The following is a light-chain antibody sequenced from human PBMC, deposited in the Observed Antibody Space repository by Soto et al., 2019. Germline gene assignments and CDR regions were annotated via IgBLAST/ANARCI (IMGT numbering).Light chain of an antibody. J-gene: IGLJ2*01. CDR1: SSDVGGYNY. CDR3: SSYTSSRTLG. CDR2: EVS. Sequence: QSALTQPASVSGSPGQSITISCTGSSSDVGGYNYVSWYQQHPGEAPKLMIYEVSNRPSGVSNRFSGSKSGNTASLTISGLQAEDEADFYCSSYTSSRTLGFGGGTKLTVL. V-gene: IGLV2-14*01.